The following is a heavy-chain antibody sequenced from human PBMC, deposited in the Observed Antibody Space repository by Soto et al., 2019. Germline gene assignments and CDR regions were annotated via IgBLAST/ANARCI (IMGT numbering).Heavy chain of an antibody. CDR1: GYTFTSYA. D-gene: IGHD3-22*01. V-gene: IGHV1-3*01. J-gene: IGHJ6*02. Sequence: RASVKVSCKASGYTFTSYAMHWVRQAPGQRLEWMGWINAGNGNTKYSQKFQGRVTITRDTSASTAYMELSSLRSEDTAVYYCAREARYYYDSSGYSQRYYYYGMDVWGQGTTVTVSS. CDR3: AREARYYYDSSGYSQRYYYYGMDV. CDR2: INAGNGNT.